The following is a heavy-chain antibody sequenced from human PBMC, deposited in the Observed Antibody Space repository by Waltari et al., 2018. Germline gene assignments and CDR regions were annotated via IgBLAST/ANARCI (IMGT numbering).Heavy chain of an antibody. D-gene: IGHD3-10*01. J-gene: IGHJ4*02. CDR2: ISGSGGST. Sequence: EVQLVESGGGLVQPGGSMRLSCAAAGFTFSSFPMSWVRQSPGKGLEWVSAISGSGGSTYYADSVKGRFTISRDNSKNTLYLQMNSLRAEDTAVYYCAKPRGMGGYWGQGTLVTVSS. V-gene: IGHV3-23*04. CDR1: GFTFSSFP. CDR3: AKPRGMGGY.